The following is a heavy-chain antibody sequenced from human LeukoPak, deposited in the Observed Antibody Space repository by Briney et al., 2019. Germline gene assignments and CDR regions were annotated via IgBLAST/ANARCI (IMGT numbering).Heavy chain of an antibody. CDR2: IYSGGSI. D-gene: IGHD4-11*01. Sequence: GGSLRLSCAASGFTVSSSYMTWVRQAPGKGLEWVSLIYSGGSIYYADSVKGRFTISRDSSKNTLYLQMNGLRAEDTAVYYCARGGDYSDYYFDYWGQGTLVTVSS. V-gene: IGHV3-53*01. CDR1: GFTVSSSY. J-gene: IGHJ4*02. CDR3: ARGGDYSDYYFDY.